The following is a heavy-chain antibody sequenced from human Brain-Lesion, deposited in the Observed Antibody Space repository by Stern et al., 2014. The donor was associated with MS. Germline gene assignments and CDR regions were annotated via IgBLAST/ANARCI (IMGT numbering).Heavy chain of an antibody. V-gene: IGHV4-61*02. Sequence: VQLVESGPGLVKPSQTLSLTCIVSGDSISSGSFYWNWIRQPAGKGLEGIGRIYSSWNNNYTPYLKSRVPISGDTSKTQFSLKVISMTAADTAVYYCARETGGYTYGDTDFFDYWGQGALVTVSS. CDR3: ARETGGYTYGDTDFFDY. D-gene: IGHD5-18*01. CDR2: IYSSWNN. CDR1: GDSISSGSFY. J-gene: IGHJ4*02.